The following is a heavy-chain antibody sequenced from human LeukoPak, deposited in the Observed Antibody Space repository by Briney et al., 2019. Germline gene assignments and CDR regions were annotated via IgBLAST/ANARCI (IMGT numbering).Heavy chain of an antibody. D-gene: IGHD6-13*01. CDR2: IYQTGSV. V-gene: IGHV4-30-2*01. Sequence: SETLSLTCAVSGGSISNGDYSWSWIRPPPGKGLEWIGYIYQTGSVYYTPSLKSRVTISLDISKSQFSLRLSSVTAADTAVYYCARIIAAATTAAGTFDHWGQGTLVTVSS. CDR3: ARIIAAATTAAGTFDH. J-gene: IGHJ4*02. CDR1: GGSISNGDYS.